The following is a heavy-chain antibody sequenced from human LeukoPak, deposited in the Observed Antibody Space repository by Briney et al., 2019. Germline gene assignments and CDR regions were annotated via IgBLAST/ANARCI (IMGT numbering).Heavy chain of an antibody. CDR1: GYTFTSYD. D-gene: IGHD3-10*01. CDR2: MNPNSGNT. Sequence: ASVTVSCKASGYTFTSYDINWVRQATGQGLEWMGWMNPNSGNTGYAQKFQGRVTMTRNTSISTAYMELSSLRSEDTAVYYCARGKPAYYYGSGSSPFDPWGQGTLVTVSS. CDR3: ARGKPAYYYGSGSSPFDP. J-gene: IGHJ5*02. V-gene: IGHV1-8*01.